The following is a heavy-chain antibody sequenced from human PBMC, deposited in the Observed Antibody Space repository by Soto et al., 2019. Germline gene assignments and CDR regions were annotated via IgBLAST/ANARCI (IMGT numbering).Heavy chain of an antibody. CDR1: GYSFTSFW. CDR2: IYPGDSDT. D-gene: IGHD3-22*01. J-gene: IGHJ4*02. V-gene: IGHV5-51*01. CDR3: AIHYYYDSSYDYPTNTQLPPDY. Sequence: GESLKISCQASGYSFTSFWIGWVRQMPGKGLEWMGMIYPGDSDTKYSPSFQGQVTISADKSISTAYLQWSSLKASDSAMYFCAIHYYYDSSYDYPTNTQLPPDYWGQGTLVTV.